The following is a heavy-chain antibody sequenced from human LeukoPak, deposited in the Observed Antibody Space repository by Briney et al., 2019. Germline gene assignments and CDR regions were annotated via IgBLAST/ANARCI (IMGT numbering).Heavy chain of an antibody. D-gene: IGHD6-13*01. V-gene: IGHV3-21*05. J-gene: IGHJ4*02. Sequence: GGPLRLSCAASGFTFSDYSMSWVRQAPGKGLEWVAYIKSNIYYADSVRGRFTISRDNVKNLLYLQMNSLTAEDSAVYYCARDDGGSWYQEYWGQGTLVTVSS. CDR3: ARDDGGSWYQEY. CDR2: IKSNI. CDR1: GFTFSDYS.